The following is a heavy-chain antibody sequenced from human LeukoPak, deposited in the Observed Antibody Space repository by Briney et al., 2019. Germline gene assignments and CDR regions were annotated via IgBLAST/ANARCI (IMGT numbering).Heavy chain of an antibody. CDR1: GGSISSYY. Sequence: SETLSLTCTVSGGSISSYYWSWIRQPPGKGLEWIGYIYYSGSANYNPSLKRRVTISVDTSKNQFSLKLSSVTAADTAVYYCARRGDYYFDYWGQGTLVTVSS. J-gene: IGHJ4*02. D-gene: IGHD2-21*02. CDR3: ARRGDYYFDY. CDR2: IYYSGSA. V-gene: IGHV4-59*01.